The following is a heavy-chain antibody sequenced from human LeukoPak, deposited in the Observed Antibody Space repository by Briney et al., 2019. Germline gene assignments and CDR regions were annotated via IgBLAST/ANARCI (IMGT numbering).Heavy chain of an antibody. V-gene: IGHV1-8*03. CDR2: MNPNSGNT. Sequence: GASVKVSCKASGYTFTSYDINWVRQATGQGLEWMGWMNPNSGNTGYAQKFQGRVTITRNTSISTAYMELSSLRSEDTAVYYCARVTDCSGGSCYTMYDWYFDLWGRGTLVTVSS. D-gene: IGHD2-15*01. J-gene: IGHJ2*01. CDR1: GYTFTSYD. CDR3: ARVTDCSGGSCYTMYDWYFDL.